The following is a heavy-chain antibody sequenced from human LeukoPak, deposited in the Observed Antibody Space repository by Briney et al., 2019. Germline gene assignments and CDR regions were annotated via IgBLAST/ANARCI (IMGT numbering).Heavy chain of an antibody. CDR1: GGSISSYY. CDR2: IYYSGST. J-gene: IGHJ4*02. D-gene: IGHD3-9*01. V-gene: IGHV4-59*08. Sequence: SETLSLTCTLSGGSISSYYWSWIRQPPGKGLEWIGYIYYSGSTNYNPSLKSRVTVSVDTSKNQFSLKLSSVTAADTAVYYCARRHFDWLLDYWGQGTLVTVSS. CDR3: ARRHFDWLLDY.